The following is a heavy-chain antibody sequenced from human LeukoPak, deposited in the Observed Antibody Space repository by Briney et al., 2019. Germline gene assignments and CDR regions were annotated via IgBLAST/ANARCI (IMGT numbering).Heavy chain of an antibody. CDR2: IIPIFGTA. CDR1: GGTFSSYA. J-gene: IGHJ4*02. CDR3: ARPSDHRVSWYYFDY. D-gene: IGHD6-13*01. V-gene: IGHV1-69*13. Sequence: SVKVSCKASGGTFSSYAISWVRQAPGQGLEWMGGIIPIFGTANYAQKFQGRVTITADESTSTAYVELSSLRSEDTAVYYCARPSDHRVSWYYFDYWGQGTLVTVSS.